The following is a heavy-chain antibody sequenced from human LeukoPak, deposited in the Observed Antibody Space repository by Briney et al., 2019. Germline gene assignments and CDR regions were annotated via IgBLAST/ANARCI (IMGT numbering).Heavy chain of an antibody. CDR2: IYSGGST. Sequence: PGGSLRLSCAASGLTVSKNYMSWVRQAPGKGLESVSVIYSGGSTYYADSARGRLIISRDNSKNTLYLQMNSLRVEDTAVYYCARVGGHWGQGTLVTVSS. D-gene: IGHD3-10*01. CDR1: GLTVSKNY. V-gene: IGHV3-53*01. CDR3: ARVGGH. J-gene: IGHJ4*02.